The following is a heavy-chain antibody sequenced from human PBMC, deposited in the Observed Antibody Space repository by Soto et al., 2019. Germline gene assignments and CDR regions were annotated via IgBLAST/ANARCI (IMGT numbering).Heavy chain of an antibody. J-gene: IGHJ5*02. CDR3: ARLRWETENNWFDP. CDR2: IYHSGST. CDR1: GDSISSVDHY. D-gene: IGHD1-26*01. Sequence: SETLSLTCTVSGDSISSVDHYWSWIRQPPGKGLERMGYIYHSGSTHYNPSLNSRLTISIDTSTNRFSLNLTSVTAADTAVYFCARLRWETENNWFDPWGQGALVTVSS. V-gene: IGHV4-30-4*01.